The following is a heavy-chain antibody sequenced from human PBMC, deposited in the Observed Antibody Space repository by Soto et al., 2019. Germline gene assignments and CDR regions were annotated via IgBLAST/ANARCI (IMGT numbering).Heavy chain of an antibody. V-gene: IGHV1-3*05. CDR2: INAGNGNT. D-gene: IGHD2-15*01. CDR1: EYTFTNYA. CDR3: ARDILFDY. Sequence: QVQLVQSGAEEKKPGASVKVSCKASEYTFTNYALHWVRQAPGQRLEWMGWINAGNGNTKYSQKFQGRVTITRDTAASTAYMELSSLRSEDTAVYYCARDILFDYWGQGTLVTVSS. J-gene: IGHJ4*02.